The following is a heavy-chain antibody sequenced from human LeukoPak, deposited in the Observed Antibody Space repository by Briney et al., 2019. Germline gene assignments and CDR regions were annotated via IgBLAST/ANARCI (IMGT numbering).Heavy chain of an antibody. CDR3: ARDQTYYDILTAGMDV. V-gene: IGHV3-33*01. D-gene: IGHD3-9*01. Sequence: GRSLRLSCAASGFTFSSYGMHWVRQAPGKGLEWVAVIWYDGSNKYYADSVKGRFTISRDNSKNTLYLQMNSLRAEDTAVYYCARDQTYYDILTAGMDVWGQGTTVAVSS. CDR1: GFTFSSYG. CDR2: IWYDGSNK. J-gene: IGHJ6*02.